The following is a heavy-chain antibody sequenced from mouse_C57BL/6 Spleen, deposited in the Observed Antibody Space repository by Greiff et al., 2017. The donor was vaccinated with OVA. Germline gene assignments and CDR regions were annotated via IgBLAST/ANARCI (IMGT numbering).Heavy chain of an antibody. CDR3: TRLGYNGSSYYFGY. CDR1: GYTFTSYW. Sequence: VQLQQPGAELVKPGASVKLSCKASGYTFTSYWMHWVKQRPGQGLEWIGMIHPNSGSTNYNEKFKSKATLTVDKSSSTSYMQLSSLTSEDSAVYYSTRLGYNGSSYYFGYWGQGTTLTVSS. V-gene: IGHV1-64*01. D-gene: IGHD1-1*01. CDR2: IHPNSGST. J-gene: IGHJ2*01.